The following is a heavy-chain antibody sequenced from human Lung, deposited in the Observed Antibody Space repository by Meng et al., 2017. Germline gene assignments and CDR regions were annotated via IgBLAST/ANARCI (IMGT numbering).Heavy chain of an antibody. CDR3: ARGPTTMAHDFNY. J-gene: IGHJ4*02. V-gene: IGHV4-34*01. D-gene: IGHD4-11*01. Sequence: QVRLSRVGAGMLKPSATLSLPGVVSGGSFSDYYWSWIRPPPGKGLEWIGEINHSGSTNYNPSLESRATISVDTSQNNLSLKLSSVTAADSAVYYCARGPTTMAHDFNYWGQGTLVTVSS. CDR2: INHSGST. CDR1: GGSFSDYY.